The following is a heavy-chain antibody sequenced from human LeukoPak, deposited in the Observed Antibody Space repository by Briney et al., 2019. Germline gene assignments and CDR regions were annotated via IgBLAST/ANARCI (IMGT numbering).Heavy chain of an antibody. D-gene: IGHD3-16*01. Sequence: SVKVSCKASEGTFSSYAISWVRQAPGQGLEWMGGIIPIFGTANYAQKFQGRVTITTDESTSTAYMELSSLRSEDTAVYYCARDLRRGSYYYYYMDVWGKGTTVTVSS. J-gene: IGHJ6*03. CDR2: IIPIFGTA. CDR1: EGTFSSYA. V-gene: IGHV1-69*05. CDR3: ARDLRRGSYYYYYMDV.